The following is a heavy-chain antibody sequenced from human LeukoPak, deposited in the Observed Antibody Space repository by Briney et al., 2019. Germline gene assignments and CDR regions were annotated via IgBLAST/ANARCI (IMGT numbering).Heavy chain of an antibody. CDR2: ISPDGRNI. CDR3: VRDGGGTTPYDC. V-gene: IGHV3-74*01. Sequence: PAGGSVRLSCAASGFTLSDYWMNWVRQVPGKGPVWVSHISPDGRNIAYADFVKGRFTISRDSAKNTLYLQMNSLRVGDTAVYYCVRDGGGTTPYDCWGQGTLVTVSS. J-gene: IGHJ4*02. CDR1: GFTLSDYW. D-gene: IGHD1-7*01.